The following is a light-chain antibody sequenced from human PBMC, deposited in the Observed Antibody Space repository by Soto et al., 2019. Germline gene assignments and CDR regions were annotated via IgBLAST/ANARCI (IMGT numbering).Light chain of an antibody. CDR3: CSYAGSVL. Sequence: QSALTQPPSVSGSPGQSITISCTGVSSDVGSYNRVSWYQQHPGKAPKVMIYEGTKRPSGVPNRFSGSKSGNTASLTISGVQAEDEADYYCCSYAGSVLFGGGTKLTVL. V-gene: IGLV2-23*01. J-gene: IGLJ2*01. CDR2: EGT. CDR1: SSDVGSYNR.